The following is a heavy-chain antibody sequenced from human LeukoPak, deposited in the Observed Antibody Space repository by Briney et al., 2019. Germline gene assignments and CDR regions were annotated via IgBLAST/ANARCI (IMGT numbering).Heavy chain of an antibody. V-gene: IGHV3-7*03. Sequence: GGSLRLSCTASGFTFSYWMTWVRQAPGGGLERVANIKDDGEKYYVDSVRGRFTISRDNARNSLYLQMNSLRVDDTAVYYCARGRGLDYWGQGTLVTVSS. CDR2: IKDDGEK. D-gene: IGHD3-16*01. CDR3: ARGRGLDY. J-gene: IGHJ4*02. CDR1: GFTFSYW.